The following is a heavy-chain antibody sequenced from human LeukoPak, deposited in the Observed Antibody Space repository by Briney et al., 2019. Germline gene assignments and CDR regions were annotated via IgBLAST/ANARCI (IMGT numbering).Heavy chain of an antibody. J-gene: IGHJ4*02. D-gene: IGHD2-2*01. V-gene: IGHV3-30*03. CDR3: ARDHGPPSSSTSKYYFDY. CDR1: GFTFSSYG. Sequence: GGSLRLSCAASGFTFSSYGMHWVRQAPGKGLEWVAVISYDGSNKYYADSVKGRFTISRDNSKNTLYLQMNSLRAEDTAVYYCARDHGPPSSSTSKYYFDYWGQGTLVTVSS. CDR2: ISYDGSNK.